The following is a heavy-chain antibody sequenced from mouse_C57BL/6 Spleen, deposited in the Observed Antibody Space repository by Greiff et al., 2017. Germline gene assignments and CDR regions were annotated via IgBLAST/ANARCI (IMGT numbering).Heavy chain of an antibody. CDR1: GFSLTSYG. CDR3: ARDSSGSPFAY. CDR2: IWGVGST. Sequence: VKLVESGPGLVAPSQSLSITCTVSGFSLTSYGVDWVRQSPGKGLAWLGVIWGVGSTNYNSALKSRLSISKDNSKSQVFLKMNSLQTDDTAMYYCARDSSGSPFAYWGQGTLVTVSA. V-gene: IGHV2-6*01. D-gene: IGHD3-2*02. J-gene: IGHJ3*01.